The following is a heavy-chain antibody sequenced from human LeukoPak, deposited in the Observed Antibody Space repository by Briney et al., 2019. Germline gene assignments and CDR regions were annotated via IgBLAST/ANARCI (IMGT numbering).Heavy chain of an antibody. D-gene: IGHD2-15*01. V-gene: IGHV1-69*13. J-gene: IGHJ5*02. CDR2: IIPIFGTA. CDR3: AREPVGYCSGGSCYSGSFDWFDP. CDR1: GGTFSSYA. Sequence: SVKVSCKASGGTFSSYAISWVRQAPRQGLEWMGGIIPIFGTANYAQKFQGRVTITADESTSTAYMELSSLRSEDTAVYYCAREPVGYCSGGSCYSGSFDWFDPWGQGTLVTVSS.